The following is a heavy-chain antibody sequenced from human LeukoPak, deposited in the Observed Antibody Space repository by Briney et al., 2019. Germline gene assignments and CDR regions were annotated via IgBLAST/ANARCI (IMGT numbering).Heavy chain of an antibody. CDR3: TKHGERGTNRFDY. D-gene: IGHD1-26*01. Sequence: GGSLRLSCAASGFTFNTYAMSWVRQAPGKGLERVSVISISGGTYYADSVKGRFTISRDISKNTVFLQMDSLRVEDTAVYYCTKHGERGTNRFDYWGQGTLVTASS. CDR1: GFTFNTYA. CDR2: ISISGGT. V-gene: IGHV3-23*01. J-gene: IGHJ4*02.